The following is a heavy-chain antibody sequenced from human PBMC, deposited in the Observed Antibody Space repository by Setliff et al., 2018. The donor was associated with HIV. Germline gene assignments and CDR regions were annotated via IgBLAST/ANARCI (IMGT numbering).Heavy chain of an antibody. CDR1: GFTFSSYV. D-gene: IGHD5-18*01. V-gene: IGHV3-33*03. CDR2: TWYDGRTT. CDR3: AIDAGYSSRALDY. J-gene: IGHJ4*02. Sequence: GGSLRLSCAASGFTFSSYVMHWVRQSPGKGLEWVALTWYDGRTTYYADSVKGRFTISRDNTKNLVFLQMNRLRAEDAAVYYCAIDAGYSSRALDYWGQGTVVTVSS.